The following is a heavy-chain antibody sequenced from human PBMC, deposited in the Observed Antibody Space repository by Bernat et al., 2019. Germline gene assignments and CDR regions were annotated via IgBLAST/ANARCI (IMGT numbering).Heavy chain of an antibody. CDR3: TTIWPDGSGSLSADDY. CDR1: GFTFFNAW. V-gene: IGHV3-15*01. J-gene: IGHJ4*02. CDR2: IRSKAEGATT. Sequence: EVQLVESGGGLVKPGGSLRLSCAVSGFTFFNAWMSWVRQAPGKGLGWVGRIRSKAEGATTDYAAPVKGRFTISRDDSKNTLYLQMNSLKTEDTAVYYCTTIWPDGSGSLSADDYWGQGTLVTVSS. D-gene: IGHD3-10*01.